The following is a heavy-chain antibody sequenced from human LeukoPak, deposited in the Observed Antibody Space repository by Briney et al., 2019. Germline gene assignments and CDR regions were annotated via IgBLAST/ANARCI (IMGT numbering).Heavy chain of an antibody. J-gene: IGHJ4*02. CDR2: IKQDGSAR. CDR1: GFTFPSYW. D-gene: IGHD3-9*01. Sequence: PGGSLRLSCAASGFTFPSYWMTWVRQAPGKGLEWVANIKQDGSARHYGDPVKGRFTISRDNAKNSLYLQMNSLRAGDTAVYYCARVDYIDEEFGYWGQGTLVTVSS. V-gene: IGHV3-7*01. CDR3: ARVDYIDEEFGY.